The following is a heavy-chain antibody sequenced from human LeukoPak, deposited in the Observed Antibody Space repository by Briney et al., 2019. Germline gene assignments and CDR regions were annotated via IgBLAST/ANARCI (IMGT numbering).Heavy chain of an antibody. D-gene: IGHD5-18*01. V-gene: IGHV4-34*01. CDR1: GGSFSGHY. CDR3: ARGRERGYSYGFRYYYYGMDV. J-gene: IGHJ6*02. CDR2: INHSGST. Sequence: SETLSLTCAVYGGSFSGHYWSWIRQPPGKGLEWIGEINHSGSTNYNPSLKSRVTISVDTSKNQFSLKLSSVTAADTAVYYCARGRERGYSYGFRYYYYGMDVWGQGTTVTVSS.